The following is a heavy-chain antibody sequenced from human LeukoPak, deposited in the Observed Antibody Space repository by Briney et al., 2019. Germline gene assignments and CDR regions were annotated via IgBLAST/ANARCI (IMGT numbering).Heavy chain of an antibody. V-gene: IGHV4-59*08. D-gene: IGHD5-12*01. CDR2: IYYSGST. Sequence: SETLSLTCTVSGGSISTYYWTWIRQPPGRRLEWSGYIYYSGSTNYNPSLKSRVTISVDTSKNKFSLKLSSVTSADTAVYYCARITWNVAPTLVDYWGQGTLVTVSS. CDR1: GGSISTYY. CDR3: ARITWNVAPTLVDY. J-gene: IGHJ4*02.